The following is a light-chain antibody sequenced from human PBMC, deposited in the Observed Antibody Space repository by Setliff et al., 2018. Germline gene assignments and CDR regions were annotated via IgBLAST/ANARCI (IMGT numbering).Light chain of an antibody. CDR1: TSNIGKNY. V-gene: IGLV1-51*01. J-gene: IGLJ3*02. CDR3: GTWDSGLNGGV. CDR2: DNN. Sequence: SALAQPPSVSAAPGQSVTISCSGGTSNIGKNYVSWYQQLPGTAPKVVIYDNNNRPSGIPDRFSGSKSGTSATLVITGLQTGDEADYYCGTWDSGLNGGVFGGGTKVTVL.